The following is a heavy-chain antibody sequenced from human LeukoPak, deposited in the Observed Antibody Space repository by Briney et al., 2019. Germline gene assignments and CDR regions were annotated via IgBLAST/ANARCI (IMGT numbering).Heavy chain of an antibody. CDR3: ARLWNNLAP. Sequence: GGSLRLSCAASGCTFSSYEMNWVRQAPGRGLVWVSRINSDGSSTSYADSVKGRFTISRDNAKNTLYPQMNSLRAEETAVYYCARLWNNLAPWGQGTLVTVSS. V-gene: IGHV3-74*01. J-gene: IGHJ5*02. CDR2: INSDGSST. D-gene: IGHD1/OR15-1a*01. CDR1: GCTFSSYE.